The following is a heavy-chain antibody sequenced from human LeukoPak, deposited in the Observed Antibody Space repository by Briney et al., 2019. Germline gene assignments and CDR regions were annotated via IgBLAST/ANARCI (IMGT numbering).Heavy chain of an antibody. V-gene: IGHV3-33*01. CDR2: IWYDGSNK. CDR1: GFTFSSYG. J-gene: IGHJ5*02. CDR3: ASFITGTTS. Sequence: PGGSLRLSCAASGFTFSSYGMHWVRQAPGKGLEWVAVIWYDGSNKYYADSVKGRFTISRDNSKHTLYLQMNSLRAEDTAVYYCASFITGTTSWGQGTLVTVSS. D-gene: IGHD1-20*01.